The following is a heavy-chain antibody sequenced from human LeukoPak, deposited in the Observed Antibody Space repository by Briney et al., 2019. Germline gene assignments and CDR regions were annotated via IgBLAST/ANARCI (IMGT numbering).Heavy chain of an antibody. Sequence: SETLSLTCAVYGGSLSGYYWSWIRQPPGKGREWSGEINQSGSINYNPSLKSRVTISVDTSKNQFSLKLSSVTAADTAVYYCARGPRRQWLVPNWFDPWGQGTLVTVSS. D-gene: IGHD6-19*01. J-gene: IGHJ5*02. V-gene: IGHV4-34*01. CDR3: ARGPRRQWLVPNWFDP. CDR1: GGSLSGYY. CDR2: INQSGSI.